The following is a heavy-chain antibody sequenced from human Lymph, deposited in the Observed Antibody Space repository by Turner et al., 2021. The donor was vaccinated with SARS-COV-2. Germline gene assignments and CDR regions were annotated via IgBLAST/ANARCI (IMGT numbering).Heavy chain of an antibody. V-gene: IGHV3-30-3*01. Sequence: QVQLVESGGGVVQPGRSLRLLCAASGFTFSSYAMHWVRQAPGKGLEWVAVISYDGSNKYYADSVKGRFTISRDNSKNTLYLQMNSLRAEDTAVYYCARSSIAARSWFDPWGQGTLVTVSS. CDR3: ARSSIAARSWFDP. CDR1: GFTFSSYA. CDR2: ISYDGSNK. D-gene: IGHD6-6*01. J-gene: IGHJ5*02.